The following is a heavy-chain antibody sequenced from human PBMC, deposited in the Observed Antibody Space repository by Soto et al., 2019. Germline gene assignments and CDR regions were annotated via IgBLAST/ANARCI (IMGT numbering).Heavy chain of an antibody. Sequence: QVRLVQSGAEVKKPGASVKVSCKTSGYIFTTYSVAWVRQAPGQGLEWMGWINTYNGQTHYAQKSQGRLSVTAEPATNTLYMELRSLTSDDTAVYYFVRRPQARDFWGQGTLVTVSS. V-gene: IGHV1-18*04. CDR3: VRRPQARDF. CDR1: GYIFTTYS. J-gene: IGHJ4*02. CDR2: INTYNGQT.